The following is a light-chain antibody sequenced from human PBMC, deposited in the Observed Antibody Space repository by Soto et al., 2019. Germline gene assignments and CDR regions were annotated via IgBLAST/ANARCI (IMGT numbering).Light chain of an antibody. Sequence: EVVLTQSPGTLSLSPGERATLSCRASQSVNNNYLAWYQQKPGQAPRLLIYGASSRATGIPDRFSGSGSGTDFTLTTSRLEPEDVAVYYCQQYGSSWWTFGQGTKVEIK. V-gene: IGKV3-20*01. J-gene: IGKJ1*01. CDR2: GAS. CDR1: QSVNNNY. CDR3: QQYGSSWWT.